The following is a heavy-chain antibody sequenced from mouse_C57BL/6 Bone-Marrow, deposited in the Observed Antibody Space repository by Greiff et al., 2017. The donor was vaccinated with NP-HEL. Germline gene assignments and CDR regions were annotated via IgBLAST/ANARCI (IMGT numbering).Heavy chain of an antibody. CDR1: GYTFTSYD. D-gene: IGHD1-1*01. CDR3: ARERHYYGPWFAY. CDR2: IYPRDGST. Sequence: QVQLKQSGPELVKPGASVKLSCKASGYTFTSYDINWVKQRPGQGLEWIGWIYPRDGSTKYNEKFKGKATLTVDTSSSTAYTELHSLTSEDSAVYFCARERHYYGPWFAYWGQGTLVTVSA. V-gene: IGHV1-85*01. J-gene: IGHJ3*01.